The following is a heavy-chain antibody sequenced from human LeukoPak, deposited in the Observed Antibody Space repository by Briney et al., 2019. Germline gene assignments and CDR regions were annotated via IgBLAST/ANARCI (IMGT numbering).Heavy chain of an antibody. CDR2: IYHSGRT. J-gene: IGHJ4*02. V-gene: IGHV4-38-2*02. CDR1: GYSISSGYS. Sequence: SETLSLTCTVSGYSISSGYSWGWIRQSPGQGLEWMGTIYHSGRTYYNPSLKSRVTISIDTSKNQFSLKLNSVTAADTAVYYCARDLGQWLVKYYFDYWGQGTLVTVSS. CDR3: ARDLGQWLVKYYFDY. D-gene: IGHD6-19*01.